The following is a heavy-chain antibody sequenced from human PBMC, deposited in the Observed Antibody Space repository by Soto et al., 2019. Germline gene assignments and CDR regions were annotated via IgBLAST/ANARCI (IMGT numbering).Heavy chain of an antibody. V-gene: IGHV4-39*01. D-gene: IGHD4-4*01. CDR2: IHYSGTT. Sequence: QLQLQESGPGLVKPSETLFVICTVSGGSISGSSHFWGWIRQPPGKGMEWIGSIHYSGTTYYNPFLKIMVTISADTSKHRFSLILNSDTAADTAVYYCARPHHSRFEPRLGYYGMDVWGQGTTVTVSS. CDR3: ARPHHSRFEPRLGYYGMDV. CDR1: GGSISGSSHF. J-gene: IGHJ6*02.